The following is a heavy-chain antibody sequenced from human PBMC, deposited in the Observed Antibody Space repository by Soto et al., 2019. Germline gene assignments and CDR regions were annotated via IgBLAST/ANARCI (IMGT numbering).Heavy chain of an antibody. CDR2: ISSSGSTI. CDR1: GFTFSDYY. V-gene: IGHV3-11*01. J-gene: IGHJ4*02. CDR3: ARDDIVVVSAIDY. D-gene: IGHD2-2*01. Sequence: PGGSLRLSCAASGFTFSDYYMSWIRQAPGKGLEWVSYISSSGSTIYYADSVKGRFTISRDNAKNSLYLQMNSLRAEDTAVYYCARDDIVVVSAIDYWGQGTLVTVSS.